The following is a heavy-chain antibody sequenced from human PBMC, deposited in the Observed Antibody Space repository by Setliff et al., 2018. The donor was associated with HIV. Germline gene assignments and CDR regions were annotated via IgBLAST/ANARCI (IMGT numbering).Heavy chain of an antibody. CDR2: INTYNGNT. V-gene: IGHV1-18*04. D-gene: IGHD2-21*01. CDR3: ARGGPARVALLYWFDP. J-gene: IGHJ5*02. Sequence: ASVKVSCKASGYTFINYGINWLRQAPGQGLEWMGWINTYNGNTKYGQKFQGSVTMTTDTSTSTVYMELRRLRSDDTAVYFCARGGPARVALLYWFDPWGQGTLVTVSS. CDR1: GYTFINYG.